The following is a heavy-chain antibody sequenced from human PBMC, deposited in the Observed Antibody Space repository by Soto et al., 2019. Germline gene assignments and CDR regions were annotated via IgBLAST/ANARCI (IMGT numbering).Heavy chain of an antibody. J-gene: IGHJ5*02. CDR2: IYHSGVS. V-gene: IGHV4-59*01. Sequence: QVQLQESGPGLVKPSETLSLTCSVSGVSFTTYYWTWIRQAPGKGPEWIGYIYHSGVSNYNPSLKRRVTMSVGTSKYQFFLKLTSVTAADTAVYFCARDLTIGGFFDPWGQGTLVTVSS. CDR1: GVSFTTYY. CDR3: ARDLTIGGFFDP. D-gene: IGHD3-10*01.